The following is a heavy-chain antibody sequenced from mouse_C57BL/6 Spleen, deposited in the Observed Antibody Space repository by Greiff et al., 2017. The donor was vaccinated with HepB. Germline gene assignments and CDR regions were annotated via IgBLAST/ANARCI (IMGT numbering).Heavy chain of an antibody. J-gene: IGHJ1*03. CDR3: APITTVVDWYFDV. CDR1: GFNIKNTY. Sequence: VQLQHSVAELVRPGASVKLSCTASGFNIKNTYMHWVKQRPEQGLEWIGRIDPANGNTKYAPKFQGKATITADTSSNTAYLQLSSLTSEDTAIYYCAPITTVVDWYFDVWGTGTTVTVSS. V-gene: IGHV14-3*01. CDR2: IDPANGNT. D-gene: IGHD1-1*01.